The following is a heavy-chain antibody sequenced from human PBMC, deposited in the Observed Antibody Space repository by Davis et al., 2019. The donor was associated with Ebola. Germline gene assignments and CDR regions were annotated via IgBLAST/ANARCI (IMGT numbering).Heavy chain of an antibody. CDR1: GGSISSYY. J-gene: IGHJ4*02. CDR3: ARSTTVTTAAFEF. D-gene: IGHD4-17*01. V-gene: IGHV4-34*01. Sequence: PSETLSLTCTVSGGSISSYYWSWIRQPPGKGLEWIGEINHRGSANYNPSLKSRVTILIDTSKNQFSLKVSSVTAADTAIYYCARSTTVTTAAFEFWGQGTLVTVSS. CDR2: INHRGSA.